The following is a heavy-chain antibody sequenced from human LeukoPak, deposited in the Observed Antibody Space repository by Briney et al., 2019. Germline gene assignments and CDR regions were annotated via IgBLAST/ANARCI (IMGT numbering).Heavy chain of an antibody. Sequence: PSETLSLTCAVSGYSISSGYYWGWIRQPPGKGLEWIGSIYHSGSTYYNPSLKSRVTISVDTSKNQFSLKLSSVTAADTAVDYCARAYYYDSSGYYLEFDYWGQGTLVTVSS. D-gene: IGHD3-22*01. CDR3: ARAYYYDSSGYYLEFDY. CDR1: GYSISSGYY. V-gene: IGHV4-38-2*01. J-gene: IGHJ4*02. CDR2: IYHSGST.